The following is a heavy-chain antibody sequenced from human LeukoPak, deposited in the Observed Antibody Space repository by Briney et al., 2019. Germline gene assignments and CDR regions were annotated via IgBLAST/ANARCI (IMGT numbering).Heavy chain of an antibody. CDR2: INRDGSTT. J-gene: IGHJ4*02. CDR1: GFTFSNYW. V-gene: IGHV3-74*01. Sequence: GGSLRLSCAASGFTFSNYWVHWVRQAPGKGLVWVSRINRDGSTTNYADCVKGRFTVSRDNAKYTLNLQMNSLRAEDTAVYYCARDRKSGESSEIDFWGQGTLVTVSS. CDR3: ARDRKSGESSEIDF. D-gene: IGHD3-10*01.